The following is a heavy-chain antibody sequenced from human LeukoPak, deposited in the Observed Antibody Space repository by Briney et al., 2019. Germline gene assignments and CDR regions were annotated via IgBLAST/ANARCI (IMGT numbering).Heavy chain of an antibody. D-gene: IGHD3-10*01. J-gene: IGHJ4*02. CDR3: ARSLRTVRGGYDY. V-gene: IGHV4-34*01. CDR1: GGSFSGYY. CDR2: INHSGST. Sequence: SETLSLTCAVYGGSFSGYYWSWIRQPPGKGLEWIGEINHSGSTNYNPSLKSRVTISVDTSKNQFSLKLSSVTAADTAVYYCARSLRTVRGGYDYWGQGTLVTVSS.